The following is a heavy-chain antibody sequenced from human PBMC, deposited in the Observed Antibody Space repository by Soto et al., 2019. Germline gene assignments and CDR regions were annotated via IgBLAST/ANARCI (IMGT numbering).Heavy chain of an antibody. Sequence: QVQLVQSGAEVKKPGASVKVSCKASGYTFTSYGISWVRQAPGQGLEWMGWISAYNGNTDYAQKLHGRVTMTTDTSTSTAYMELRSLRSYDTAVYYCARRFWSGYYEPYYYGMDVWGQGTTVTVSS. CDR1: GYTFTSYG. V-gene: IGHV1-18*04. J-gene: IGHJ6*02. CDR2: ISAYNGNT. D-gene: IGHD3-3*01. CDR3: ARRFWSGYYEPYYYGMDV.